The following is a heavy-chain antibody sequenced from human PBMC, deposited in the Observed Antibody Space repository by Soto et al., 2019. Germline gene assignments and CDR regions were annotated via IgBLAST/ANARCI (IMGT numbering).Heavy chain of an antibody. CDR1: GFTFSDYY. J-gene: IGHJ6*02. CDR3: AGGGGLQSVYYYGLDV. D-gene: IGHD4-4*01. V-gene: IGHV3-11*01. CDR2: ISASGSAI. Sequence: QVQLVESGGGLVKPGGSLRLSCAASGFTFSDYYMSWIRQAPGKGLERVSFISASGSAIYYADSVKGRFTISRDSAKNALYLQMNSLRAEATAVYDCAGGGGLQSVYYYGLDVWGQVATVTVSS.